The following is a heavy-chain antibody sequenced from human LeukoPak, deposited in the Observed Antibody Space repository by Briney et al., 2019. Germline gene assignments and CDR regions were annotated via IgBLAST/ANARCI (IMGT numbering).Heavy chain of an antibody. J-gene: IGHJ5*02. CDR2: IYYSGST. Sequence: SETLSLTCTVSGGSISSYYWSWIRQPPGKGLEWIGYIYYSGSTNYNPSLKSRVTISVNTSKNQFSLKLSSVTAADTAVYYCARSRLMRHWFDPWGQGTLVTVSS. CDR3: ARSRLMRHWFDP. CDR1: GGSISSYY. V-gene: IGHV4-59*12.